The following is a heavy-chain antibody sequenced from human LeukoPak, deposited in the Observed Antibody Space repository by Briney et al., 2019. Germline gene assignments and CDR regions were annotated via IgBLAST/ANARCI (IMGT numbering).Heavy chain of an antibody. CDR2: INTNTGNP. CDR1: GYTSTNYG. D-gene: IGHD3-10*01. V-gene: IGHV7-4-1*02. J-gene: IGHJ6*02. Sequence: VASVKVSCKASGYTSTNYGLSWVRQAPGQGLEWMGWINTNTGNPKSAQGFTERFVFSLDASVSTAYLQISSLKAADTAVYYCARSYGAFEGATYYYYGMDVWGQGTTVTVSS. CDR3: ARSYGAFEGATYYYYGMDV.